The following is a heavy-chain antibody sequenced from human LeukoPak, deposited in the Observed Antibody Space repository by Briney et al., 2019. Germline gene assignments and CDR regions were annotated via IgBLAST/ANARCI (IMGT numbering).Heavy chain of an antibody. J-gene: IGHJ4*02. D-gene: IGHD5-18*01. CDR3: ARDGEYSYGLN. Sequence: GGSLRLSCAASGFTVSSNYMSWVRQAPGKGLEWVSVIYSDGSTYYMDSVKGRFTISRDNSKNTLYLQMNTLRAEDTAVYYCARDGEYSYGLNWGRGTLVTVSS. V-gene: IGHV3-53*01. CDR2: IYSDGST. CDR1: GFTVSSNY.